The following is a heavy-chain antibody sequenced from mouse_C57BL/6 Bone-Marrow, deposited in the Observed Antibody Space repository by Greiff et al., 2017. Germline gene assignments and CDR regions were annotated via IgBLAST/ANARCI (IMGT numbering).Heavy chain of an antibody. V-gene: IGHV5-4*03. D-gene: IGHD1-2*01. J-gene: IGHJ3*01. Sequence: EVNLVESGGGLVKPGGSLKLSCAASGFTFSSYAMSWVRQTPEKRLEWVATISDGGSYTYYPDNVKGRFTISRDNAKNNLYLQMSHLKSEDTAMYYCARLLRQRAYWGQGTLVTVSA. CDR2: ISDGGSYT. CDR3: ARLLRQRAY. CDR1: GFTFSSYA.